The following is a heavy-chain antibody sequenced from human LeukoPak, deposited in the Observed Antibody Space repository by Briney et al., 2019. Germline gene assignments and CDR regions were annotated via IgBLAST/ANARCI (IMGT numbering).Heavy chain of an antibody. V-gene: IGHV4-39*07. Sequence: SETLSVTCTVSGGSFSSSSYSWSWIHQPPGKGLEWIGVTNHSGSTNYNPSLKSRVTISVDTSKNQFSLKLSSVTAADTAVYYCARSGKYYYDSSGYYHWGQGTLVTVSS. CDR1: GGSFSSSSYS. D-gene: IGHD3-22*01. J-gene: IGHJ4*02. CDR3: ARSGKYYYDSSGYYH. CDR2: TNHSGST.